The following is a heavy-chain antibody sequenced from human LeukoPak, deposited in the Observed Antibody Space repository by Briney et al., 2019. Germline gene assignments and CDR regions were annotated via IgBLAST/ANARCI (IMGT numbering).Heavy chain of an antibody. Sequence: SETLSLTCAVYGESFSAYYWTWIRQPPGKGLEWIGEINHSGSTNYNPSLKSRVTISVDTSKNQFSLKLSSVTAADTAVYYCARDCSGGSCYHNHFDYWGQGTLVTVSS. D-gene: IGHD2-15*01. CDR1: GESFSAYY. CDR2: INHSGST. CDR3: ARDCSGGSCYHNHFDY. J-gene: IGHJ4*02. V-gene: IGHV4-34*01.